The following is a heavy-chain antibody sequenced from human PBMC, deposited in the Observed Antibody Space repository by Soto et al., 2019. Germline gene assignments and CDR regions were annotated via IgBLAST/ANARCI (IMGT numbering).Heavy chain of an antibody. D-gene: IGHD1-26*01. V-gene: IGHV4-39*02. CDR3: ATQEVGGSYVYTFDP. CDR1: GGSISSSSYY. Sequence: QLQLQESGPGLVKPSETLSLTFTVSGGSISSSSYYWGWIRQPPGKGLEWIGSIYYSGSTYYHPSLKSRFTISVDTSKNHFSLKLSSVTAADTAVYYCATQEVGGSYVYTFDPWGQGTLVTVSS. CDR2: IYYSGST. J-gene: IGHJ5*02.